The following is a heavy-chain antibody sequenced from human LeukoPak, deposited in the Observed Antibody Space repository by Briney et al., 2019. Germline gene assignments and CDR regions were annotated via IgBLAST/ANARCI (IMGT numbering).Heavy chain of an antibody. CDR1: GYPFTGYY. D-gene: IGHD2-2*01. J-gene: IGHJ4*02. CDR3: ARLADCSSSSCRPFDY. Sequence: ASVKVSCKASGYPFTGYYLHWVRQAPGQGLELMGWINPNSGFTNYAQKFQGRVTMTRDTSISTAYMELSRLRSDDTAVYYCARLADCSSSSCRPFDYWGQGTLVTVSS. V-gene: IGHV1-2*02. CDR2: INPNSGFT.